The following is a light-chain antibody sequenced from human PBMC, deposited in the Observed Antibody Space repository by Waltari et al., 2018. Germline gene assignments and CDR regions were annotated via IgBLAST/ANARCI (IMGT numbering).Light chain of an antibody. J-gene: IGKJ2*01. V-gene: IGKV3-15*01. Sequence: ETVMTQSPGTLSVSPGDSATLSCRARQNGNSNLAGYQQKFGQAPRHLIYGASNRAIGSPARFSGSGSGTEFTLTINSLQSEDFAVYYCQQYNNGPPGTFGQGTKVEFK. CDR2: GAS. CDR3: QQYNNGPPGT. CDR1: QNGNSN.